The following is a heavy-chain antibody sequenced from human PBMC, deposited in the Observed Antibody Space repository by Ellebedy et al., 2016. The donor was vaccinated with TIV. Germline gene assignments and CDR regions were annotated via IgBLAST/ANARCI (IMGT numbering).Heavy chain of an antibody. CDR2: ISGSGGST. CDR1: GFTFSSYA. Sequence: GESLKISCAASGFTFSSYAMSWVRQAPGKGLEWVSTISGSGGSTYYADSVKGRFTISRDNSKNTLYLQMNSLRAEDTAVYYCAKFQNYYDSSGYYYVPFDYWGQGTLVTVSS. J-gene: IGHJ4*02. CDR3: AKFQNYYDSSGYYYVPFDY. D-gene: IGHD3-22*01. V-gene: IGHV3-23*01.